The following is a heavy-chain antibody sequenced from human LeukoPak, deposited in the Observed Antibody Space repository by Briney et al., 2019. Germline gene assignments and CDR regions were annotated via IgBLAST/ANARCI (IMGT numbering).Heavy chain of an antibody. CDR1: GFTISSNF. CDR2: IYSGGTT. Sequence: PGGSLRLSCAASGFTISSNFMSWVRHAPGKGLEWVSVIYSGGTTYYADSVKGRFTISRDNSKNTLYLQMNSLRAEDTAVYYCARAERGYDYWGQGTLVTVSA. D-gene: IGHD5-12*01. CDR3: ARAERGYDY. V-gene: IGHV3-66*01. J-gene: IGHJ4*02.